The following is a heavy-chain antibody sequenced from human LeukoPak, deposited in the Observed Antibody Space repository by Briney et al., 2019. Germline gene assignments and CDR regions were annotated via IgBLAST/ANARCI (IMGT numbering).Heavy chain of an antibody. V-gene: IGHV4-59*01. CDR1: GGSISSYY. Sequence: PSETLSLTCTVSGGSISSYYWSWIRQPPGKGLEWIGYIHYTGSTNYNPSLKSRVTISVDTSKNQFSLKLSSVTAADTAVYYCARDARRFTYWGQGTLVTVSS. J-gene: IGHJ4*02. D-gene: IGHD3-10*01. CDR3: ARDARRFTY. CDR2: IHYTGST.